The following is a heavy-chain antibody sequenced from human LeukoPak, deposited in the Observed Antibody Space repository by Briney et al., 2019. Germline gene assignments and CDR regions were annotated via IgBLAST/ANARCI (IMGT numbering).Heavy chain of an antibody. CDR1: GYTFTSYA. D-gene: IGHD6-19*01. Sequence: ASEKVSCKASGYTFTSYAMHWVRQAPGQRLEWMGWINAGNGNTKYSQKFQGRVTITRDTSASTAYMELSSLRSEDTAVYYCARALNSSGWYDYWGQGTLVTVSS. CDR2: INAGNGNT. J-gene: IGHJ4*02. CDR3: ARALNSSGWYDY. V-gene: IGHV1-3*01.